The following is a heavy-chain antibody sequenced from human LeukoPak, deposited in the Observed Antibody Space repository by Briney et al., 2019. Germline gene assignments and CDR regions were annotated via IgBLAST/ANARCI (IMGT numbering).Heavy chain of an antibody. CDR2: INAGNGNT. D-gene: IGHD6-19*01. CDR3: AREAVAGHFDY. Sequence: ASVKVSCKASGYTFTSYAMHWVRQAPGQRLEWMGWINAGNGNTKYSQKFQGRVTITRDTSTSTVYMELSSLRSEDTAVYYCAREAVAGHFDYWGQGTLVTVSS. J-gene: IGHJ4*02. CDR1: GYTFTSYA. V-gene: IGHV1-3*01.